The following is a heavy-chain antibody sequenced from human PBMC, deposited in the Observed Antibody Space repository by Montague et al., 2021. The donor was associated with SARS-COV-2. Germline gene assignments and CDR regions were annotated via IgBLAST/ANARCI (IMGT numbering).Heavy chain of an antibody. D-gene: IGHD5-12*01. V-gene: IGHV4-34*01. CDR3: ARVRGGYCGYDLRPYYFDD. Sequence: SETLSLTCAVYGGSFRGYYWSWIRQPPGKGLECTGEINHSGSTNYNPSLRSRVTISVDTSKNQFSLKLSSVTAADTAVYYCARVRGGYCGYDLRPYYFDDWGQGTLVTVSS. J-gene: IGHJ4*02. CDR1: GGSFRGYY. CDR2: INHSGST.